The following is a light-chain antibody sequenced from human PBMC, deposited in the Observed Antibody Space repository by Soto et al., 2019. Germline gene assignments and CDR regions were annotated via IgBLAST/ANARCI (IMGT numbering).Light chain of an antibody. CDR2: AAS. J-gene: IGKJ1*01. CDR3: QQTYSTPPT. Sequence: IQMKHSPSSLSESLGDRVTITCRASQGIGNDLGWYQQKLGLAPKRLIYAASRWQSGVPSRFSGSGSGTDFTLTISSLQPEDFATYYCQQTYSTPPTFGQGTKVDIK. CDR1: QGIGND. V-gene: IGKV1-39*01.